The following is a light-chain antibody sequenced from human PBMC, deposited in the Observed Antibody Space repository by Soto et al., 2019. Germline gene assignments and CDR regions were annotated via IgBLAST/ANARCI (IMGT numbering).Light chain of an antibody. V-gene: IGLV2-14*01. CDR3: ASYRTINTYV. Sequence: QSVPTQPASVSGSPGQSITVSCTGTSDDIGRYNHVSWYQQHPGKAPKLMISEVTNRPSGVSNRFSGSKSGNTASLTISRLQAEDEADYYCASYRTINTYVFGTGTKVTVL. J-gene: IGLJ1*01. CDR1: SDDIGRYNH. CDR2: EVT.